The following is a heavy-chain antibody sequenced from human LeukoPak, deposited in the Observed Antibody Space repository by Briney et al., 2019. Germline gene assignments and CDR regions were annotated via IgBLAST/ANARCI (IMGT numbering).Heavy chain of an antibody. CDR1: GGSISSHY. CDR3: ARAIVGVIFY. CDR2: IYYSGST. V-gene: IGHV4-39*07. Sequence: PSETLSLTCTVSGGSISSHYWSWIRQPPGKGLEWIGSIYYSGSTYYNPSLKSRVTISVDTSKNQFSLKLSSVTAADTAVYYCARAIVGVIFYWGQGTLVTVSS. J-gene: IGHJ4*02. D-gene: IGHD1-26*01.